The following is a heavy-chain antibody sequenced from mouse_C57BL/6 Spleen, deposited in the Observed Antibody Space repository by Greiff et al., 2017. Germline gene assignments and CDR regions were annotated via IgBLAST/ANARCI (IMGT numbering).Heavy chain of an antibody. CDR3: ARAPSYDGYHEDY. Sequence: VQLQQPGAELVKPGASVKLSCKASGYTFTSYWMHWVKQRPGQGLEWIGMIHPNSGSTNYNEKFKSKATLTVDKSSSTAYMQLSSLTSEDSAVYYCARAPSYDGYHEDYWGQGTTLTVSS. CDR1: GYTFTSYW. CDR2: IHPNSGST. J-gene: IGHJ2*01. V-gene: IGHV1-64*01. D-gene: IGHD2-3*01.